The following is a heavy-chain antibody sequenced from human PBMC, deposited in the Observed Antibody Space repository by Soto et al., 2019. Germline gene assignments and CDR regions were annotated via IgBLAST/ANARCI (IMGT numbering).Heavy chain of an antibody. J-gene: IGHJ6*02. D-gene: IGHD6-6*01. V-gene: IGHV1-2*04. CDR3: ARGEQLALYGMDV. Sequence: ASVKVSCKASGYTFTGYYMHWVRQALGQGLEWMGWINPNSGGTNYAQKFQGWVTMTRDTSISTAYMELSRQRSDDTAVYYCARGEQLALYGMDVWGQGTTVTVSS. CDR2: INPNSGGT. CDR1: GYTFTGYY.